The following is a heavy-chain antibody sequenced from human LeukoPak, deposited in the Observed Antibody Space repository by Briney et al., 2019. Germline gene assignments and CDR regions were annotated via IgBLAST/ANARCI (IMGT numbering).Heavy chain of an antibody. CDR2: IRSKANSYAT. V-gene: IGHV3-73*01. CDR1: GGTFSSNT. Sequence: KVSCKASGGTFSSNTISWVRQAPGQGLEWVGRIRSKANSYATAYAASVKGRFTISRDDSKNTAYLQMNSLKTEDTAVYYCTSPGTAMEYYYYYYMDVWGKGTTVTVSS. D-gene: IGHD5-18*01. CDR3: TSPGTAMEYYYYYYMDV. J-gene: IGHJ6*03.